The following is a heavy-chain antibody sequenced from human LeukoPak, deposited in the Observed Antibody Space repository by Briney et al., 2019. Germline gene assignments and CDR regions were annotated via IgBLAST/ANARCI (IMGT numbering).Heavy chain of an antibody. J-gene: IGHJ4*02. CDR1: GFTSSSYD. Sequence: GGSLRLSCAASGFTSSSYDMHWVRQATGKGLEWVSAIGTAGDTYYSGSVKGRFTISRENAKNSLYLQMNSLRAGDTAVYYCARSYSSSWNFDYWGQGTLVTVSS. CDR3: ARSYSSSWNFDY. V-gene: IGHV3-13*04. D-gene: IGHD6-13*01. CDR2: IGTAGDT.